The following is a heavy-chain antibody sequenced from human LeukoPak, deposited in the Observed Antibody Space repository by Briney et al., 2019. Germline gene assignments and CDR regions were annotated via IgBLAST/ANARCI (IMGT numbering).Heavy chain of an antibody. CDR2: IFYSGSTYSKSDRT. CDR1: GDSTSRTTYY. CDR3: ARQKYITSMYFDN. V-gene: IGHV4-61*05. Sequence: SETLSLTCHVSGDSTSRTTYYGGWIRQPPGKGLEWIGSIFYSGSTYSKSDRTHYNPSLKSRVTISVDTSKNQFSLNLSSVTATDSAVYYCARQKYITSMYFDNWGQGTLVTVSS. D-gene: IGHD2/OR15-2a*01. J-gene: IGHJ4*02.